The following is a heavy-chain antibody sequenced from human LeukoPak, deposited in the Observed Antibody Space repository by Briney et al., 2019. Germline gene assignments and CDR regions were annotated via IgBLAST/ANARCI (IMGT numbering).Heavy chain of an antibody. J-gene: IGHJ4*02. CDR1: GGSISSSNW. CDR3: ARADDSSGYALH. CDR2: IYHSGST. D-gene: IGHD3-22*01. V-gene: IGHV4-4*02. Sequence: SETLSLTCAASGGSISSSNWWSWVRQPPGKGLEWIGEIYHSGSTNYNPSLKSRVTILVDTSKNQFSLKLSSVTAADTAVYYCARADDSSGYALHWGQGTLVTVSS.